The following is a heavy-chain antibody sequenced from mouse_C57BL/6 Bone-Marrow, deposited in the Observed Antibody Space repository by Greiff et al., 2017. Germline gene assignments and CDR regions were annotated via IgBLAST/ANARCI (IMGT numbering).Heavy chain of an antibody. CDR1: GYTSTDYY. V-gene: IGHV1-26*01. J-gene: IGHJ3*01. Sequence: EVHLLQSCPALLKPGASAKISCKASGYTSTDYYMNWVKQSHGKRLEWSGDIYTNNGGTSYNEKVKGKATLTLDKSSSTAYMELRSLTSEDSAVYYCARATTVVEWFGYWGQGTLVTVSA. CDR3: ARATTVVEWFGY. D-gene: IGHD1-1*01. CDR2: IYTNNGGT.